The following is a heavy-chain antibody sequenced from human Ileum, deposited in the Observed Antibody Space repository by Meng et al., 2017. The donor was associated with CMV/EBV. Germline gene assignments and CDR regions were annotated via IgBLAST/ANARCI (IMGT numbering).Heavy chain of an antibody. D-gene: IGHD4-11*01. CDR1: GGSISSSRYS. Sequence: QLQRHEWGPGLVKPSETLSLTCTVSGGSISSSRYSWGWIRQPPGKGLEWIGSIYYSGSTYYNPSLKSRVTISVDTSKNQFSLKLSSVTAADTAVYYCARLQAWDWFDPWGQGTLVTVSS. CDR3: ARLQAWDWFDP. V-gene: IGHV4-39*07. CDR2: IYYSGST. J-gene: IGHJ5*02.